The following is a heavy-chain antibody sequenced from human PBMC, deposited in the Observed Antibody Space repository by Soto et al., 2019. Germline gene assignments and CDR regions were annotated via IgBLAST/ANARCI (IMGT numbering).Heavy chain of an antibody. Sequence: EVQLVESGGGLVQPGGSLRLSCAASGFTFSSYWMSWVRQAPGKGLEWVANIKQDGSEKYYVDSVKGRFTIARDNAKNKLYLQINSLRAEDTAVYYCASRDITMVRGVYYYYGMDVWGQGTTVTVSS. V-gene: IGHV3-7*05. CDR3: ASRDITMVRGVYYYYGMDV. CDR2: IKQDGSEK. CDR1: GFTFSSYW. D-gene: IGHD3-10*01. J-gene: IGHJ6*02.